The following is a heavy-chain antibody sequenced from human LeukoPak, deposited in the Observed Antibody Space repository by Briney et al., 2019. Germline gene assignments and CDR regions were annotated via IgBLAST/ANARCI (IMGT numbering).Heavy chain of an antibody. CDR1: GGSISSYY. CDR3: ARAISNDDNSGYYY. J-gene: IGHJ4*02. Sequence: SETLSLTCTVSGGSISSYYWSWIRQPAGKGLEWIGRIYAGGSTKYNPSLKSRVSMSVDTYKNKFSLKLSSVTAADTAVYYCARAISNDDNSGYYYWGQGTLVSVCS. CDR2: IYAGGST. D-gene: IGHD3-22*01. V-gene: IGHV4-4*07.